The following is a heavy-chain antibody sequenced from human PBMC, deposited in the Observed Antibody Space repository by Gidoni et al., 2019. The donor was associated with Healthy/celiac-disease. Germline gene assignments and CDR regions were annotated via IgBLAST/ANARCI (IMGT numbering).Heavy chain of an antibody. J-gene: IGHJ6*02. Sequence: QVQLVESGGGVVQPGRSLRLSCAASGFTFSRYGMHWVRQAPGKGLEGVAFIWYDGSNKYYADSVKGRFTISRDNSKNTLYLQMNSLRAEDTAVYYCARDRDRICSGGSCYSRGCMDVWGQGTTVTVSS. CDR2: IWYDGSNK. CDR1: GFTFSRYG. D-gene: IGHD2-15*01. CDR3: ARDRDRICSGGSCYSRGCMDV. V-gene: IGHV3-33*01.